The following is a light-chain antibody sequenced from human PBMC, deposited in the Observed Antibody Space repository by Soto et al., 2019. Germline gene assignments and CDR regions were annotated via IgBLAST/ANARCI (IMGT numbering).Light chain of an antibody. J-gene: IGLJ1*01. V-gene: IGLV2-14*01. Sequence: QSALTQPASVSGSPGQSITISCTGTSSDVGGFNYVSWYQQHPGKTPKLLIYEVRNRPSGVSNRFPGSKSGNTASLTISGLQAEDEADYYCSSYTSSSSGVFGTGTKVTVL. CDR2: EVR. CDR3: SSYTSSSSGV. CDR1: SSDVGGFNY.